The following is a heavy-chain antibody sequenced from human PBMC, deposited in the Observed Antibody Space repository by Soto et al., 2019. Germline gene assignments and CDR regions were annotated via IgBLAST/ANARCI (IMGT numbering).Heavy chain of an antibody. CDR2: FDPEDGET. V-gene: IGHV1-24*01. CDR1: GYTLTELS. CDR3: ATDTRITMVRGVIYYYYGMDV. D-gene: IGHD3-10*01. Sequence: GASVKVSCKVSGYTLTELSMHWVRQAPGTGLEWMGGFDPEDGETIYAQKFQGRVTMTEDTSTDTAYMELSSLRSEDTAVYYCATDTRITMVRGVIYYYYGMDVWGQGTTVTVSS. J-gene: IGHJ6*02.